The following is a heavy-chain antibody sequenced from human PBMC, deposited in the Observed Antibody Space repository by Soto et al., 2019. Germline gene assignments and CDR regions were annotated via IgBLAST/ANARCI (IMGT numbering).Heavy chain of an antibody. CDR2: ISSSSSYI. J-gene: IGHJ4*02. CDR3: ARGVAAAGTRGDY. D-gene: IGHD6-13*01. Sequence: LRLSCAASGFTFSSYSMNWVRQAPGKGLEWVSSISSSSSYIYYADSVKGRFTISRDNAKNSLYLQMNSLRAEDTAVYYCARGVAAAGTRGDYWGQGTLVTVSS. V-gene: IGHV3-21*01. CDR1: GFTFSSYS.